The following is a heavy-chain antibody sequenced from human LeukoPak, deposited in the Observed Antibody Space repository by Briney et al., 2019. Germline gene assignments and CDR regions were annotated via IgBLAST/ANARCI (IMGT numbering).Heavy chain of an antibody. CDR1: GFTFSSYA. V-gene: IGHV3-64*01. J-gene: IGHJ4*02. CDR3: VRDRNRVGYYGSGTISSRGLRYFDY. Sequence: GGSLRLSCAVSGFTFSSYAMHWVRQAPGKGLEYVSAISSNGGGTYYANSVKGRFTISRDNSKNTLYLQMGSLRAEDMAVYYCVRDRNRVGYYGSGTISSRGLRYFDYWGQGTLVTVSS. CDR2: ISSNGGGT. D-gene: IGHD3-10*01.